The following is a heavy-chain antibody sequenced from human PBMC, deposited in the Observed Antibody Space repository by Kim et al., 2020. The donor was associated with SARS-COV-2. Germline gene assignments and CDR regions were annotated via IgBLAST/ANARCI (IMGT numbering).Heavy chain of an antibody. CDR1: GFTFSDNY. Sequence: GGSLRLSCAASGFTFSDNYMSWIRQAPGKGLEWVSYISSSSSYTNYADSVKGRFTISRDNAKNSLYLQMNSLRAEDTAVYYCARVGYDYVWGSYRDYYYYYGMDVWGQGITVTVSS. CDR2: ISSSSSYT. CDR3: ARVGYDYVWGSYRDYYYYYGMDV. D-gene: IGHD3-16*02. V-gene: IGHV3-11*05. J-gene: IGHJ6*02.